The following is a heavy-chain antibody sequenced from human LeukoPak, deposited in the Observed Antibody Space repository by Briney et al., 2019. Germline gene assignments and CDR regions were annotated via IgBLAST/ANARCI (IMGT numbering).Heavy chain of an antibody. CDR1: VGSIICYY. V-gene: IGHV4-4*07. CDR2: IYSSGHN. CDR3: ARDDVGDVDAFDI. D-gene: IGHD4-17*01. Sequence: SETLSHTSTVPVGSIICYYWSWIRQSAGKGLEWIARIYSSGHNNYNPSLKGRVTISLDMSKNQFYLPMRSVTAADTAMYFCARDDVGDVDAFDIWGQGTMVTVSS. J-gene: IGHJ3*02.